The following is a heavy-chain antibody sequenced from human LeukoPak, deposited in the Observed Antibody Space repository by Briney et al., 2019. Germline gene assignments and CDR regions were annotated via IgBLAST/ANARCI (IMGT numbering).Heavy chain of an antibody. CDR3: ASLEYSSGWTDY. CDR2: IYYSGST. D-gene: IGHD6-19*01. V-gene: IGHV4-39*01. Sequence: SGTLSLTCTVSGGSISSSSYYWGWIRQPPGKGLEWIGSIYYSGSTYYNPSLKSRVTISVDTSKNQFSLKLSSVTAADTAVYYCASLEYSSGWTDYWGQGTLVTVSS. J-gene: IGHJ4*02. CDR1: GGSISSSSYY.